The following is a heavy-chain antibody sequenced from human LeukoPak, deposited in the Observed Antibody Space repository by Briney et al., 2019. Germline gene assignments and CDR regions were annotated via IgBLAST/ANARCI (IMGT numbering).Heavy chain of an antibody. Sequence: SQTLSLTCAISGDSVSSNSAAWNRIRQSPSRGLEWLGRTYYRSKWYNNYAVSVKSRVNINPDTSKNQFSLQLNSVTPEDTAVYYCARGINWSFDSWGQGTLVTVSS. J-gene: IGHJ4*02. V-gene: IGHV6-1*01. D-gene: IGHD1-1*01. CDR2: TYYRSKWYN. CDR3: ARGINWSFDS. CDR1: GDSVSSNSAA.